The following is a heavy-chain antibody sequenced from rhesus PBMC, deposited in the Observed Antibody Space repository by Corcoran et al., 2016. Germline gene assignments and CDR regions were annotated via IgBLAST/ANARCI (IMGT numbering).Heavy chain of an antibody. D-gene: IGHD1-26*01. CDR2: IYGSGMST. Sequence: QLQLQESGPGLVKPSETLSVTCAVSGGSISRSYCSWIRQAPGQGLEWMGYIYGSGMSTNYNPSLKSRVTLSVDTSKDQFSLKLSSVTAADTAVYYCVRGRMELRRSYNRFDVWGPGVLVTVSS. CDR1: GGSISRSY. CDR3: VRGRMELRRSYNRFDV. J-gene: IGHJ5-1*01. V-gene: IGHV4-169*01.